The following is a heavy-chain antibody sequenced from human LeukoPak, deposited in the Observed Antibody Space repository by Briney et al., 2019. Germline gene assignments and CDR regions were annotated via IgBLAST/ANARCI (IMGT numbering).Heavy chain of an antibody. CDR1: GFTFSSYE. D-gene: IGHD1-26*01. J-gene: IGHJ4*02. CDR2: ISSSGSTI. Sequence: GGSLRLSCAASGFTFSSYEMNWVRQAPGKGLEWVSYISSSGSTIYYADSVKGRFTISRDNAKNSLYLQMNSLRAEDTAVYYRARDQKVGATDYWGQGTLVTVSS. V-gene: IGHV3-48*03. CDR3: ARDQKVGATDY.